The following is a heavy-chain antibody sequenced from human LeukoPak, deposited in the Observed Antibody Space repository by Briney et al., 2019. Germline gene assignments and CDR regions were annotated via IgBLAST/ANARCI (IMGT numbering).Heavy chain of an antibody. D-gene: IGHD6-6*01. CDR1: GFTFSSYA. Sequence: GGSLRLSCAASGFTFSSYAMHWARQAPGKGPEWVAVISYDGSNKYYADSVKGRFTISRDNSKNTLYLQMNSLRAEDTAVYYCARKGEYSSSAFDYWGQGTLVTVSS. CDR3: ARKGEYSSSAFDY. V-gene: IGHV3-30*04. CDR2: ISYDGSNK. J-gene: IGHJ4*02.